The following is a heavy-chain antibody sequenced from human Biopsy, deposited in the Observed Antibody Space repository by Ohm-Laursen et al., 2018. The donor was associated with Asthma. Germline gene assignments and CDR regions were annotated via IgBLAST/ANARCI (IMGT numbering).Heavy chain of an antibody. CDR2: IYSGGGT. CDR1: GFTVSTNG. V-gene: IGHV3-53*01. CDR3: ARGYGGSFFSGAFDI. J-gene: IGHJ3*02. D-gene: IGHD4-23*01. Sequence: SLRLSCSASGFTVSTNGMSWVRQPPGKGLEWVSVIYSGGGTYYADSVQGRVTISRDNSKNTLSLQMNSLRAEDTAVYYCARGYGGSFFSGAFDIWGQGTMVTVSS.